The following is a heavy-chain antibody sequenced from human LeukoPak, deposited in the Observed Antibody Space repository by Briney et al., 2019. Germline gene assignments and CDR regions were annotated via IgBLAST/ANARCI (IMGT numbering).Heavy chain of an antibody. CDR1: GFPFSSYG. CDR3: AKDPIRLNSGSNNGVDY. D-gene: IGHD1-26*01. Sequence: GGSLRLSCAASGFPFSSYGMHWVRQAPGKGLEWVAVISYDGSNKYYADSVKGRFTISRDNSKNTLYLQMNSLRAEDTAVYYCAKDPIRLNSGSNNGVDYWGQGTLVTVSS. V-gene: IGHV3-30*18. J-gene: IGHJ4*02. CDR2: ISYDGSNK.